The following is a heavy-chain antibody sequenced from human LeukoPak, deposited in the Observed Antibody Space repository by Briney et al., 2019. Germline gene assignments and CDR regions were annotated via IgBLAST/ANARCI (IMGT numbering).Heavy chain of an antibody. J-gene: IGHJ4*02. V-gene: IGHV3-23*01. CDR1: GFTFSTYG. CDR2: ISRSGDIT. Sequence: GGSLRLSCAASGFTFSTYGMNWVRQAPGKGLEWVSTISRSGDITYYADSVKGRFTISRDNSKNTLYLQMNSLRAEDTAIYYCATGGTAVAGTKYWGQGILVTVSS. D-gene: IGHD6-19*01. CDR3: ATGGTAVAGTKY.